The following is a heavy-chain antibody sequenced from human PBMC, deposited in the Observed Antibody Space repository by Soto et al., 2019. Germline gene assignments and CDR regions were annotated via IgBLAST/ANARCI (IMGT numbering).Heavy chain of an antibody. CDR2: MSGRGDST. CDR1: GFTFTSYA. J-gene: IGHJ4*02. CDR3: AISNGYNSGWPFY. V-gene: IGHV3-23*01. Sequence: VRLLESGGGLVQPGGSLRLSCAASGFTFTSYAMTWVRQAPGKGLEWVSLMSGRGDSTYYADSVKGRFTISRDNSKNTLYLQMNSLRAEDTAVYYCAISNGYNSGWPFYWGQGTLVTVSS. D-gene: IGHD6-19*01.